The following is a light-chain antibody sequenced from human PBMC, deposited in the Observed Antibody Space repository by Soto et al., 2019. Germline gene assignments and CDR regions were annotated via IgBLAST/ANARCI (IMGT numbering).Light chain of an antibody. CDR1: SSDVGSYNY. CDR2: EVS. Sequence: QSVLTQPASVSGSPGQSITPSCTGTSSDVGSYNYVSWYQHHPGKAAKLMIYEVSNRPSGVSNRFSGSKSGNTASLTISGLQAEDEADYSCNSYTGISTPYVFGTGTKVT. CDR3: NSYTGISTPYV. V-gene: IGLV2-14*01. J-gene: IGLJ1*01.